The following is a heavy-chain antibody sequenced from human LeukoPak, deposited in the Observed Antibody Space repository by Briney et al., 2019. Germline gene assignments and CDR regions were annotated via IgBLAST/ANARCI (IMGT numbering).Heavy chain of an antibody. D-gene: IGHD2-2*01. CDR1: GFTFSSYA. Sequence: PGGSLRLSCAASGFTFSSYAMHWARQAPAKGREWVAVISYDGSNKYYADSVKGRFTISRDNSKDTLYLQMNSLRAEDTAVYYCAREYLPDQINWFDPWGQGTLVTVSS. CDR2: ISYDGSNK. CDR3: AREYLPDQINWFDP. V-gene: IGHV3-30-3*01. J-gene: IGHJ5*02.